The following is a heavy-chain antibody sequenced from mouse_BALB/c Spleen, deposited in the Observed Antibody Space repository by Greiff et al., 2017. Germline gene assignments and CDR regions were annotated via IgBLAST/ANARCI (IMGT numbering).Heavy chain of an antibody. CDR2: INPSSGYT. CDR3: ARWLPRDFYYYAMDY. D-gene: IGHD2-2*01. J-gene: IGHJ4*01. V-gene: IGHV1-4*01. Sequence: VQLQQSGAELARPGASVKMSCKASGYTFTSYTMHWVKQRPGQGLEWIGYINPSSGYTNYNQKFKDKATLTADKSSSTAYMQLSSLTSEDSAVYYCARWLPRDFYYYAMDYWGQGTSVTVSS. CDR1: GYTFTSYT.